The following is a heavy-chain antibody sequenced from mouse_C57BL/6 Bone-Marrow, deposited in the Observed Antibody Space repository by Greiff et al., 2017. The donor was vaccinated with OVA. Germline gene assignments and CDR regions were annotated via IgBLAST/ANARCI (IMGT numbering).Heavy chain of an antibody. CDR1: GYTFTSYW. CDR3: ARGPSGYYGSSQEAY. D-gene: IGHD1-1*01. CDR2: IDPSDSYT. V-gene: IGHV1-50*01. Sequence: QVQLQQPGAELVKPGASVKLSCKASGYTFTSYWMQWVKQRPGQGLEWIGEIDPSDSYTNYNQKFKGKATLTVDTSSSTAYMQLSSLTSEDSAVYYCARGPSGYYGSSQEAYWGQGTLVTVSA. J-gene: IGHJ3*01.